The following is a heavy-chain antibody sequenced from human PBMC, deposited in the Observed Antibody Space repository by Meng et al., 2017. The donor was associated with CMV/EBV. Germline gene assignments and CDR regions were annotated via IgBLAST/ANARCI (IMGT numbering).Heavy chain of an antibody. V-gene: IGHV4-34*01. D-gene: IGHD6-19*01. Sequence: SETLSLTCAVYGGSFSGYYWSWIRQPPGKGLEWIGEINHSGSTNYNPSLKSRVTISVDTSKNQLSLKLSSVTAADTAVYYCARGSDGYSSGWYRYWGQGTLVTVSS. CDR1: GGSFSGYY. CDR2: INHSGST. CDR3: ARGSDGYSSGWYRY. J-gene: IGHJ4*02.